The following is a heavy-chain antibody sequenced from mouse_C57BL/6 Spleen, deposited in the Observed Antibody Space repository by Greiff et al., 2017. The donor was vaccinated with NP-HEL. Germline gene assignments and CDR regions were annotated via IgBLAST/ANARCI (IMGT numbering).Heavy chain of an antibody. Sequence: EVKLVESGGGLVKPGGSLKLSCAASGFTFSDYGMHWVRQAPEKGLEWVAYISSGSSTIYYADTVKGRFTISRDNAKNTLFLQMTSLRSEDTAMYYCARDSTYAMDYWGQGTSVTVSS. CDR2: ISSGSSTI. V-gene: IGHV5-17*01. J-gene: IGHJ4*01. CDR3: ARDSTYAMDY. CDR1: GFTFSDYG. D-gene: IGHD2-5*01.